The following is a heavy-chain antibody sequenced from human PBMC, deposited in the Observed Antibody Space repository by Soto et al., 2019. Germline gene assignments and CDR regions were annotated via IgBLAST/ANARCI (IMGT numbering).Heavy chain of an antibody. J-gene: IGHJ6*02. Sequence: QSLELTSGMSGDSVDSTSRAWNGIRQSPSRGLEWLGRTYYKSKWNNDYALSVKSRITINPDTSKNQFSLHLYSVTPEDTAVYYCTGITWFRGMDVWGQGTPVTVSS. CDR1: GDSVDSTSRA. V-gene: IGHV6-1*01. D-gene: IGHD3-10*01. CDR2: TYYKSKWNN. CDR3: TGITWFRGMDV.